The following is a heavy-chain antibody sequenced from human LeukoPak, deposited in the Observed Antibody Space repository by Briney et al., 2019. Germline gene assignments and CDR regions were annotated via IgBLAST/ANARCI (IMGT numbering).Heavy chain of an antibody. CDR2: ISFDGSNK. D-gene: IGHD2-2*01. Sequence: GGSLRLSCAASGFTFSSYAMHWVRQAPGMGPEWVAVISFDGSNKYYADSVKGRFTISRDNSKNTLFLQMNSLRAEDTAVYYCATVPVLPDIVVVPAAMPAGEPFDYWGQGTLVTVSS. V-gene: IGHV3-30-3*01. CDR3: ATVPVLPDIVVVPAAMPAGEPFDY. CDR1: GFTFSSYA. J-gene: IGHJ4*02.